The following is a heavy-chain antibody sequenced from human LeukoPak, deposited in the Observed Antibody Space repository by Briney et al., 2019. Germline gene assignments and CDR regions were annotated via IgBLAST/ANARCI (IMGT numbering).Heavy chain of an antibody. CDR1: GYIFTSSY. CDR3: ARVRDGYNDAYDI. Sequence: ASVKVSCKASGYIFTSSYIHWVRQAPGQRLEWMGIIKPSGTDTKYAQKFQGRVFMTTDTSTSTVYMELSSLKSEDTAVYYRARVRDGYNDAYDIWGQGTMVIVSS. CDR2: IKPSGTDT. D-gene: IGHD5-24*01. V-gene: IGHV1-46*01. J-gene: IGHJ3*02.